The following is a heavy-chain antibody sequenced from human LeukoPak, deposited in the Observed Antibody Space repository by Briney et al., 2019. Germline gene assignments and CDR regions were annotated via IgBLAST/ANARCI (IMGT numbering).Heavy chain of an antibody. D-gene: IGHD5-18*01. CDR2: IYSGGST. CDR1: GFTFSSNY. Sequence: PGGSLRLSCAASGFTFSSNYMSWVRQAPGKGLEWVSVIYSGGSTYYADSVKGRFTIPRDNSKNTLYLQMNSLRAEDTAVYYCARGGYSYGPYYFDYWGQGTLVTVSS. V-gene: IGHV3-66*01. J-gene: IGHJ4*02. CDR3: ARGGYSYGPYYFDY.